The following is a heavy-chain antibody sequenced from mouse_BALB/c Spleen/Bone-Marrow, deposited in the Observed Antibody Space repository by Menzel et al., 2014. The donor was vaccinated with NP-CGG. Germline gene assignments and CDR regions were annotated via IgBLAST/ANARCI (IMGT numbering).Heavy chain of an antibody. CDR3: TRPGGWYFDV. CDR1: GYTXTSYW. Sequence: QVQLQQSGAELVRPGASVKLSCKASGYTXTSYWINWVKQRPGQGLEWIGNIYPSDSYTNYNQKFKDKATLTVDKSSXTAYMQLSSPTSEDSAVYYCTRPGGWYFDVWGAGTTVTVSS. J-gene: IGHJ1*01. CDR2: IYPSDSYT. V-gene: IGHV1-69*02.